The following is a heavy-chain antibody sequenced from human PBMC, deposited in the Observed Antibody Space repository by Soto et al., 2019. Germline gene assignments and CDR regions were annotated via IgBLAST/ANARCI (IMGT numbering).Heavy chain of an antibody. J-gene: IGHJ6*02. CDR2: ISYDGSNK. Sequence: GSLRLSCAASGFTFSSYAMHWVRQAPGKGLEWVAVISYDGSNKYYADSVKGRFTISRDNSKNTLYLQMNSLRAEDTAVYYCARDHSLSSLLVQYYYYYYGMDVWGQGTTVTVSS. CDR3: ARDHSLSSLLVQYYYYYYGMDV. CDR1: GFTFSSYA. D-gene: IGHD6-6*01. V-gene: IGHV3-30-3*01.